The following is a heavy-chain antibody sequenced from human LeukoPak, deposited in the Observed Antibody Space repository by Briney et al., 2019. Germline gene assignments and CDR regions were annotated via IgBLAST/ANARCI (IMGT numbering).Heavy chain of an antibody. V-gene: IGHV3-23*01. CDR2: VSPSADST. J-gene: IGHJ3*01. CDR1: GFTFSSYA. CDR3: ETTVTRGLVFDV. Sequence: PGGSLRLSCAASGFTFSSYAMSWVRQAPGKGLEWVSVVSPSADSTYYADSVKGRFTISRDNSKNTLYLQMNSLRAEDTALYYCETTVTRGLVFDVWGQGTMVTVSS. D-gene: IGHD4-17*01.